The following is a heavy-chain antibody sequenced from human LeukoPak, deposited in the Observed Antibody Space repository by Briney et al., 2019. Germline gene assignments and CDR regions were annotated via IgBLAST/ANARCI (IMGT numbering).Heavy chain of an antibody. D-gene: IGHD3-22*01. Sequence: GRALRETCAASGFIYSSYAMHSLRQAPGKGLGGVAVISYDGSNKYYADSVKGRFTICRDNSKNTLYQQMNRLRAEDTAVYYGARDPYYYDSSGFDYWGQGTLVTVSS. CDR3: ARDPYYYDSSGFDY. CDR2: ISYDGSNK. J-gene: IGHJ4*02. CDR1: GFIYSSYA. V-gene: IGHV3-30-3*01.